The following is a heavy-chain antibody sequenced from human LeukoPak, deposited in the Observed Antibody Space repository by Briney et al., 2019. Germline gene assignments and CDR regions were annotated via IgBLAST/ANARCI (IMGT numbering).Heavy chain of an antibody. Sequence: GRSLRLSCADSGFTSDDYAMHWVRQAPGKGLEWVSGISWNSGSIGYADSVKGRFTISRDNAKNSLYLQMNSLRAEDTAVYYCASITMVRGVILSDYWGQGTLVTVSS. CDR2: ISWNSGSI. J-gene: IGHJ4*02. V-gene: IGHV3-9*02. CDR1: GFTSDDYA. D-gene: IGHD3-10*01. CDR3: ASITMVRGVILSDY.